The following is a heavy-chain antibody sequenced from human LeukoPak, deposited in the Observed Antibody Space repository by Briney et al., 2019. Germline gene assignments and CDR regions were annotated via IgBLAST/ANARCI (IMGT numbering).Heavy chain of an antibody. V-gene: IGHV1-18*01. Sequence: ASVKVSCKPSGYTFTSYGISWVRQAPGQGLEWMGWISAYNGNTNYAQKFQGRVTMTRDTSISTAYMELSRLRSDDTAVYYCAREGSGWYYFDYWGQGTLVTVSS. D-gene: IGHD6-19*01. CDR3: AREGSGWYYFDY. CDR1: GYTFTSYG. CDR2: ISAYNGNT. J-gene: IGHJ4*02.